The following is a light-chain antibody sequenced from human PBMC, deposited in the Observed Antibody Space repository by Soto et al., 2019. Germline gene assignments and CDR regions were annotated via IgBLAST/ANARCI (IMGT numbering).Light chain of an antibody. V-gene: IGKV3-20*01. CDR1: QSVSDSY. CDR3: QQYGSSPGYT. Sequence: EIVLTQSPGTLSLSPGDRATLSCRASQSVSDSYLAWYQHKPSQAPRLLIYGASSRATGIPDRFSGSGSGTDFTLTISRLEPEDFAVYYCQQYGSSPGYTFGQGTKLEIK. CDR2: GAS. J-gene: IGKJ2*01.